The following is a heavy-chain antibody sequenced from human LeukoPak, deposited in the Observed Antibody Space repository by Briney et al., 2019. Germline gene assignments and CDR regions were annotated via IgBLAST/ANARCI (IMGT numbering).Heavy chain of an antibody. CDR1: GGSFSGYY. CDR3: ASSRYYYDSSCYFHREFDY. Sequence: SETLSLTCAVYGGSFSGYYWSWIRQPPGKWLEWIGEINHSGSTNYNPSLKSRVTISVDTSKNQFSLKLSSVTAADTAVYYCASSRYYYDSSCYFHREFDYWGQGTLVTVSS. V-gene: IGHV4-34*01. J-gene: IGHJ4*02. CDR2: INHSGST. D-gene: IGHD3-22*01.